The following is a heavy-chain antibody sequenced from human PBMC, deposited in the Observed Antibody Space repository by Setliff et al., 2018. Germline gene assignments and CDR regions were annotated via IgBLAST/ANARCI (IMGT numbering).Heavy chain of an antibody. J-gene: IGHJ4*02. CDR1: GDSISSGSYY. CDR2: IFHSGST. V-gene: IGHV4-31*03. CDR3: ARVADGSGSFYLGFDY. Sequence: SETLSLTCTVSGDSISSGSYYWNWIRQHPEKGLEWLGYIFHSGSTHYNSSLRSRITISIDTSKNRFSLELNSVTAADSAVYYCARVADGSGSFYLGFDYWGQGILVTVSS. D-gene: IGHD3-10*01.